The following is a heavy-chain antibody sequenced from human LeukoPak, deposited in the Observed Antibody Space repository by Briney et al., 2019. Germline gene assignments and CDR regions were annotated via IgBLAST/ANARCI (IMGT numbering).Heavy chain of an antibody. CDR2: ISYDGSNK. Sequence: GGSLRLSCTASGFSVIDAWMNWVRQTPGKGLEWVAVISYDGSNKYYADSVKGRFTISRDNSKNTLYLQMNSLRAEDTAVYYCAKDPTFCSGGSCRPTTFDYWGQGTLVTVSS. J-gene: IGHJ4*02. CDR1: GFSVIDAW. V-gene: IGHV3-30*18. CDR3: AKDPTFCSGGSCRPTTFDY. D-gene: IGHD2-15*01.